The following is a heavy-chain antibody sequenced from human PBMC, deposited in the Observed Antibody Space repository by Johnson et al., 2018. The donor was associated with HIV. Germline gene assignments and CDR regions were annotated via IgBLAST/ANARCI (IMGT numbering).Heavy chain of an antibody. CDR2: IYSAGSP. J-gene: IGHJ3*02. D-gene: IGHD3-22*01. V-gene: IGHV3-66*02. Sequence: EVQLVESGGGLVPPGGSLRISCAASGFSVNTYYMSWVRQAPGKGLEWVSVIYSAGSPYYADSVKGRFNISRDRSNNTMYLQMNSLTPDDTAVYFCARSPHYDGRAFDIWGQGTLVTVSS. CDR3: ARSPHYDGRAFDI. CDR1: GFSVNTYY.